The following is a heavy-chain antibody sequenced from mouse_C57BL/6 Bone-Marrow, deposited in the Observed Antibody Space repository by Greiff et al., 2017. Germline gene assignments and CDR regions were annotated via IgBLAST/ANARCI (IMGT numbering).Heavy chain of an antibody. CDR2: SRNKANDYTT. V-gene: IGHV7-1*01. CDR1: GFTFSDFY. CDR3: ARDAITTEFYAMDY. Sequence: EVKLVESGGGLVQSGRSLRLSCATSGFTFSDFYMEWVRQAPGKGLEWIAASRNKANDYTTDYSASVKGRFIVSRDTSQSILYLQMNALRAEDTAIYYCARDAITTEFYAMDYWGQGTSVTVSA. J-gene: IGHJ4*01. D-gene: IGHD1-1*01.